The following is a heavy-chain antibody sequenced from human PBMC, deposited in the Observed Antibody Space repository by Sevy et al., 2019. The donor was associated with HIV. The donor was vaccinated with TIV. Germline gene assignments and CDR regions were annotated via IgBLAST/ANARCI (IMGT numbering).Heavy chain of an antibody. D-gene: IGHD3-22*01. CDR1: GYTLTKLS. V-gene: IGHV1-24*01. J-gene: IGHJ4*02. Sequence: ASVKVSCKVSGYTLTKLSMHWVRQAPGKGLEWMGSFDPEDGETLYAQKLQGRVIMTEDTSTDTAYMEVNSLRSEDTAAYYCATTKDYYENSGCPFDYWGQGTLVTVSS. CDR3: ATTKDYYENSGCPFDY. CDR2: FDPEDGET.